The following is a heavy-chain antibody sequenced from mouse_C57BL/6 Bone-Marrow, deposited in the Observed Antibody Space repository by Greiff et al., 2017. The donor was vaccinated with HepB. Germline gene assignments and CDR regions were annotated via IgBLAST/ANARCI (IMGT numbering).Heavy chain of an antibody. Sequence: EVQLQQSGPELVKPGASVKISCKASGYTFTDYYMNWVKQSHGKSLEWIGDINPNNGGTSYNQKFKGKATLTVDKSSSTAYMELRSLTSEDSAVYYCARSLIYYGYDHWGQGTSVTVSS. J-gene: IGHJ4*01. CDR1: GYTFTDYY. CDR3: ARSLIYYGYDH. V-gene: IGHV1-26*01. D-gene: IGHD2-2*01. CDR2: INPNNGGT.